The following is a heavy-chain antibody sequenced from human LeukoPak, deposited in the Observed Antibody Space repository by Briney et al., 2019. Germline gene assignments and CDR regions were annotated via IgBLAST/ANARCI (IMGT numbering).Heavy chain of an antibody. CDR3: ARARRWDCSSTSCYDNWFDP. Sequence: SEALSLTCTVSGGSISSGGYYWSWIRQHPGKGLEWIGYIYYSGSTYYNPSLKSRVTLSVDTSKNQFSLKLSSVTAADTAVYYCARARRWDCSSTSCYDNWFDPWGQGTLVTVSS. CDR2: IYYSGST. V-gene: IGHV4-31*03. D-gene: IGHD2-2*01. CDR1: GGSISSGGYY. J-gene: IGHJ5*02.